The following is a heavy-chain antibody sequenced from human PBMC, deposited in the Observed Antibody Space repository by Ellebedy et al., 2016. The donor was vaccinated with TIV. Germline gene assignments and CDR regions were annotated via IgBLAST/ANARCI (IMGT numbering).Heavy chain of an antibody. V-gene: IGHV3-7*03. CDR2: IKQDGSEE. J-gene: IGHJ4*02. Sequence: GESLKISCTASGFTFSSHWMNWVRQAPRKGLEWVANIKQDGSEEYYVDSVRGRFTISRDNAKNSLYLQMNSLRAEDTAVYYCAREDSDYYDYVWGTYRSTSLDYWGQGTLVTVSS. CDR3: AREDSDYYDYVWGTYRSTSLDY. CDR1: GFTFSSHW. D-gene: IGHD3-16*02.